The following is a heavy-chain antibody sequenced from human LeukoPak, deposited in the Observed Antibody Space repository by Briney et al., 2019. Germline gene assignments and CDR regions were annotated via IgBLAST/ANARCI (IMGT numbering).Heavy chain of an antibody. V-gene: IGHV1-2*02. CDR2: INPNSGGT. Sequence: GASVKVSCKASGYTFTGYYMNWVRQAPGQGLEWMGWINPNSGGTNYAQKFQGRVTMTRDTSISTAYMELSRLRSDDTAMYYCVRSGYSHGYLWDVGVWGQGTTVTVSS. J-gene: IGHJ6*02. D-gene: IGHD5-18*01. CDR1: GYTFTGYY. CDR3: VRSGYSHGYLWDVGV.